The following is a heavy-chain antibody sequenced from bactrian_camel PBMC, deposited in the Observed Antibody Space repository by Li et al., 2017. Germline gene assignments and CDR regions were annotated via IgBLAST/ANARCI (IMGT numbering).Heavy chain of an antibody. V-gene: IGHV3S55*01. Sequence: QVQLVESGGGSVQAGGSLRLSCAASRYIDGRYCMGWFRQAPGKEREGVAAIEGGGRMSYRDSVKGRFTISKDNAKNTLFLQMNSLKPEDTAMYYCASVWKYELTAPPLAQSSYNLWGQGTQVTVS. J-gene: IGHJ4*01. CDR3: ASVWKYELTAPPLAQSSYNL. CDR2: IEGGGRM. D-gene: IGHD3*01. CDR1: RYIDGRYC.